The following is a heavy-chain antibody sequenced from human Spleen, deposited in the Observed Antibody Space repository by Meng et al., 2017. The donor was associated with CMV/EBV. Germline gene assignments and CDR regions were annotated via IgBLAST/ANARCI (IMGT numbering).Heavy chain of an antibody. CDR3: SKILRDALRFLEGFPDSPSTEEVGMGV. V-gene: IGHV3-74*01. Sequence: GESLKISCAASGFTFSDYLMHWVRQAPGRGLVWVSRINNDEHSTSYADSVKGRFTISRDNAKNTLYLQMNSLRPDDTAVYYCSKILRDALRFLEGFPDSPSTEEVGMGVWGQGTTVTVSS. CDR1: GFTFSDYL. CDR2: INNDEHST. J-gene: IGHJ6*02. D-gene: IGHD3-3*01.